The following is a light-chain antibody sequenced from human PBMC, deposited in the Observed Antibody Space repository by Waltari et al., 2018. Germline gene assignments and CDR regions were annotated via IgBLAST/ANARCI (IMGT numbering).Light chain of an antibody. J-gene: IGLJ2*01. CDR3: SSYAGSNNLL. CDR2: EVN. Sequence: QSALTQPPSASGSPGQSVTISCTGTSSDVGGYNYVSWYQQHPGKAPKVMIYEVNKRPSGVPDRFSVSKSGNTASLTVSGLQAEDEADYYCSSYAGSNNLLFGGGTKLTVL. V-gene: IGLV2-8*01. CDR1: SSDVGGYNY.